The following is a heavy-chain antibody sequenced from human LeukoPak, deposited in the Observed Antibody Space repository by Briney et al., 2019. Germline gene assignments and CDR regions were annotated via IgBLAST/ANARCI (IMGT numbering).Heavy chain of an antibody. D-gene: IGHD3-22*01. CDR2: IKQDGSEK. Sequence: GGSLRLSCAASGFTFSSYWMSWVRQAPGKGLEWVANIKQDGSEKYYVDSVKGRFTISRDNAKNSLYLQMNSLGAEDTAVYYCARERYYYDSSGYQDAFDIWGQGTMVTVSS. V-gene: IGHV3-7*01. CDR1: GFTFSSYW. J-gene: IGHJ3*02. CDR3: ARERYYYDSSGYQDAFDI.